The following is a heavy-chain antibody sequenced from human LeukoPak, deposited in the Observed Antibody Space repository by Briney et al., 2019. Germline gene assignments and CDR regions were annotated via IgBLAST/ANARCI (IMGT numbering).Heavy chain of an antibody. D-gene: IGHD2-15*01. Sequence: SETLSLTCAVYGGSFSGYYWSWIRQPPGKGLEWLGEINHSGSTNYNPSLKSRVTISVDTSKNQFSLKLSSVTAADTAVYYCARRREGYCSGGSCYPSDYYYYYMDVWGKGTTVTISS. CDR3: ARRREGYCSGGSCYPSDYYYYYMDV. CDR2: INHSGST. V-gene: IGHV4-34*01. CDR1: GGSFSGYY. J-gene: IGHJ6*03.